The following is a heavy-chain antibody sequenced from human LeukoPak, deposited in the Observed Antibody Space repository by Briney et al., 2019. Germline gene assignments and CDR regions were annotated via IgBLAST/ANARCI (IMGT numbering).Heavy chain of an antibody. CDR1: GGTFSSYT. Sequence: ASVKVSCKASGGTFSSYTVSWVRQAPGQGLEWMGGIIPIFGTTTFAQKFQGRVTIITDASTSTVYMELSSLRSEDTAVYYCARALFLWIQEDFDYYGMDVWGQGTTVTVSS. CDR2: IIPIFGTT. CDR3: ARALFLWIQEDFDYYGMDV. J-gene: IGHJ6*02. V-gene: IGHV1-69*05. D-gene: IGHD5-18*01.